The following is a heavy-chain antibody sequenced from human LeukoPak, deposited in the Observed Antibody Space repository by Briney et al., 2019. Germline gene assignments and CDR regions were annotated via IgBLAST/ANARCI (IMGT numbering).Heavy chain of an antibody. D-gene: IGHD2-2*01. CDR2: ISSSSSYL. J-gene: IGHJ4*02. CDR1: GFTFSSYS. Sequence: GGSLRLSCAASGFTFSSYSMNWVRQAPGKGLEWVSSISSSSSYLYYADSVKGRFTISRDNAKNSLYLQMNSLRAEDTAVYYCARGRSNSSSKGRGLYYFDYWGQGTLVTVSS. CDR3: ARGRSNSSSKGRGLYYFDY. V-gene: IGHV3-21*01.